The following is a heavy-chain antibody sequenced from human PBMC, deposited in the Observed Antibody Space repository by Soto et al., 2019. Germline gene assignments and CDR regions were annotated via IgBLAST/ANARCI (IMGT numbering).Heavy chain of an antibody. CDR1: GYSFTSYW. CDR3: ARSGPAAMFYYYYGMDV. Sequence: PGESLKISCKGSGYSFTSYWIGWVRQMPGKGLEWMGIIYPGDSDTRYSPSFQGQVTISADKSISTAYLQWSSLKASDTAMYYCARSGPAAMFYYYYGMDVWGQGTTVTVSS. V-gene: IGHV5-51*01. CDR2: IYPGDSDT. D-gene: IGHD2-2*01. J-gene: IGHJ6*02.